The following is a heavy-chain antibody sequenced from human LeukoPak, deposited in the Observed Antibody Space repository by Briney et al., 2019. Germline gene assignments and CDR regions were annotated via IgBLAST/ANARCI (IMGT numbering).Heavy chain of an antibody. CDR3: AKDQPEAYFDY. J-gene: IGHJ4*02. Sequence: PGGSLRLSFEASGFNFHNFAKHWVRPAPGKGLEWVAFIRTDGSIDYYADSVRGRFTISRDNAKNTLYLQMNSLRAEDAALYYCAKDQPEAYFDYWGQGTLVTVSS. V-gene: IGHV3-30*02. CDR2: IRTDGSID. CDR1: GFNFHNFA. D-gene: IGHD1-14*01.